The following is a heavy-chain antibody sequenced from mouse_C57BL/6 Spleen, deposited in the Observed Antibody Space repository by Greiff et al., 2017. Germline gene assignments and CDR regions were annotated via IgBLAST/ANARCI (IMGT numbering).Heavy chain of an antibody. CDR1: GYTFTSYT. Sequence: VQLQQSGAELARPGASVMMSCKASGYTFTSYTMHWVKQRPGQGLEWIGYINPSSGYTKYNQKFKGKAILTADKSSSSTYMQLSSLTSEDSAVYTRARKATVVAAPFDDWGQGTALTVSS. CDR3: ARKATVVAAPFDD. J-gene: IGHJ2*01. V-gene: IGHV1-4*01. CDR2: INPSSGYT. D-gene: IGHD1-1*01.